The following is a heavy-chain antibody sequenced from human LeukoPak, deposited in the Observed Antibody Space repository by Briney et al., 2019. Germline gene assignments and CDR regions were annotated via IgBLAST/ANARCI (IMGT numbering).Heavy chain of an antibody. Sequence: SETLSLTCTVSGGSISSSSYYWGWIRQPPGKGLEWIGSIYYSGSTYYNPSLKSRVTISVDTSKNQFSLKLSSVTAADTAVYYCASVRLGELWTENWFDPWGQGTLVTVSS. V-gene: IGHV4-39*07. D-gene: IGHD3-16*01. CDR1: GGSISSSSYY. J-gene: IGHJ5*02. CDR2: IYYSGST. CDR3: ASVRLGELWTENWFDP.